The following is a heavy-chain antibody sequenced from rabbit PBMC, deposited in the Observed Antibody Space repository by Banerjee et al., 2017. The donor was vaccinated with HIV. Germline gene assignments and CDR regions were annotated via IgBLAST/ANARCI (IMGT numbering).Heavy chain of an antibody. Sequence: LEESGGGLVKPGGTLTLTCTVSGFSFSSNWICWVRQAPGKGLEWISCIAGSSSGFTYSATWAKGRFTISKTSSTTVTLQMTSLTAADTATYFCARTANSGNVWNLWGPGTLVTVS. V-gene: IGHV1S45*01. CDR2: IAGSSSGFT. CDR1: GFSFSSNW. J-gene: IGHJ4*01. CDR3: ARTANSGNVWNL. D-gene: IGHD1-1*01.